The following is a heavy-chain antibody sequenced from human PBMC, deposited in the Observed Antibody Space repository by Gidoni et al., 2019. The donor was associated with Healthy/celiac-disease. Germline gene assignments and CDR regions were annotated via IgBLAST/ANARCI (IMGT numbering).Heavy chain of an antibody. CDR3: ARANEAADYYFDY. J-gene: IGHJ4*02. D-gene: IGHD1-1*01. CDR1: GFTFSSYA. CDR2: ISYDGSNK. V-gene: IGHV3-30*04. Sequence: QVQLVESGGGVVQPGRSLRLSCAASGFTFSSYAMHWVRQAPGKGLEWVAVISYDGSNKYYADSVKGRFTISRDNSKNTLYLQMNSLRAEDTAVYYCARANEAADYYFDYWGQGTLVTVSS.